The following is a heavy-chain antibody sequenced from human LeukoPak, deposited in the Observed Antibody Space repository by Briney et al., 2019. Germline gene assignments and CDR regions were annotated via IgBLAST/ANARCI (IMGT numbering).Heavy chain of an antibody. V-gene: IGHV3-23*01. CDR3: AKATYDFWSGYLAHSFDY. CDR2: ISGSGGST. J-gene: IGHJ4*02. CDR1: GFTFSSYA. D-gene: IGHD3-3*01. Sequence: GASLRLSCAASGFTFSSYAMSWVRQAPGKGLEWVSAISGSGGSTYYADSVKGRFTISRDNSKNTLYLQMNSLRAEDTAVYYCAKATYDFWSGYLAHSFDYWGQGTLVTVSS.